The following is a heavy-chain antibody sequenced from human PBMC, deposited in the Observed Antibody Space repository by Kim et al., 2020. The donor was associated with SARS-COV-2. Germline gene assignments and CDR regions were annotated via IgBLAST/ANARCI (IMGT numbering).Heavy chain of an antibody. V-gene: IGHV5-51*01. D-gene: IGHD3-22*01. CDR3: ARTLSTGGDGDYTAYYYDSSGYFMDY. CDR1: GYSFTSYW. Sequence: GESLKISCKGSGYSFTSYWIGWVRQMPGKGLEWMGIIYPGDSDTRYSPSFQGQVTISADKSISTAYLQWSSLKASDTAMYYCARTLSTGGDGDYTAYYYDSSGYFMDYWGQGTLVTVSS. J-gene: IGHJ4*02. CDR2: IYPGDSDT.